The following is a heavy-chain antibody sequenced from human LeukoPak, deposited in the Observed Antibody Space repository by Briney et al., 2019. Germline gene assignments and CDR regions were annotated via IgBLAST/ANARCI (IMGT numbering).Heavy chain of an antibody. CDR3: ARGFTIFGVAPGYFDY. V-gene: IGHV1-18*01. CDR1: GYTFTSYG. Sequence: GASVKVSCKASGYTFTSYGISWVRQAPGQVLEWMGWISAYNGNTNYAQKLQGRVTMTTDTSTSTAYMELRSLRSDDTAVYYCARGFTIFGVAPGYFDYWGQGTLVTVPS. J-gene: IGHJ4*02. CDR2: ISAYNGNT. D-gene: IGHD3-3*01.